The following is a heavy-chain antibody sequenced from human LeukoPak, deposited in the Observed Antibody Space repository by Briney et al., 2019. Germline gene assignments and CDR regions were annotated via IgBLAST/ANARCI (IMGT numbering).Heavy chain of an antibody. CDR2: ISNSGDST. Sequence: PGGSLRLSCTASGFTFSSYGMHWVRQAPGKGLECVASISNSGDSTDYANSVKGRFTISRDNSKNTLYLQMGRLRAEDMAVYYCASGGHFYGSGSYYNEPMDVWGKGTTVTISS. V-gene: IGHV3-64*01. CDR3: ASGGHFYGSGSYYNEPMDV. CDR1: GFTFSSYG. D-gene: IGHD3-10*01. J-gene: IGHJ6*03.